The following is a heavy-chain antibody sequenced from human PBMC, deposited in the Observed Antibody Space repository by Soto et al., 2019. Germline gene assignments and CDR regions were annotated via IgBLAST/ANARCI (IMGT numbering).Heavy chain of an antibody. J-gene: IGHJ3*02. CDR1: GFTVTDIY. D-gene: IGHD2-15*01. Sequence: EVQLVESGGGLVQPGGSLRLSCVASGFTVTDIYMNWVRQAPGKGLEWVSVIYNEFTDYADSVRGRFSISTDSSKNALYLQMNSLRAEDSAVYYCVREPRYCSGGSCSIMGDAFDNWGQGTMVTVSS. CDR2: IYNEFT. V-gene: IGHV3-66*01. CDR3: VREPRYCSGGSCSIMGDAFDN.